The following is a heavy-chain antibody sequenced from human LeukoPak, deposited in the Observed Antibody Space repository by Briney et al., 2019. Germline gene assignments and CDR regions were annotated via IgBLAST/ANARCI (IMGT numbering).Heavy chain of an antibody. Sequence: GESLQISCKGCGYTFANYYIGWERQMPGKGLEWMRIVSPGDSDATYSPSFQGQVTIAADTSISTPYPRWSSLKASDTAIYYCARRYCSSISCNPYFFDYWGQGTLVTVSS. CDR3: ARRYCSSISCNPYFFDY. V-gene: IGHV5-51*01. CDR1: GYTFANYY. D-gene: IGHD2-2*01. J-gene: IGHJ4*02. CDR2: VSPGDSDA.